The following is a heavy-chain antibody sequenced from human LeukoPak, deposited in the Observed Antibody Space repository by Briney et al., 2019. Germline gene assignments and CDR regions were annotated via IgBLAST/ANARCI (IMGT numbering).Heavy chain of an antibody. V-gene: IGHV4-59*12. D-gene: IGHD3-22*01. CDR3: ARDAYYYDSSGMDV. Sequence: SETLSLTFTVSGGSISPYYWSWIRQPPGKGLEWIGYIYYSGTTHYNSSLESRVTISVDTSKNQFSVKPSSVTAADTAVYYCARDAYYYDSSGMDVWGQGTTVTVSS. J-gene: IGHJ6*02. CDR1: GGSISPYY. CDR2: IYYSGTT.